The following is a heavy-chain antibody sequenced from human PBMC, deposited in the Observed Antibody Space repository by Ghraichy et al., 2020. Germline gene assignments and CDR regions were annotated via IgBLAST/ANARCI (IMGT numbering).Heavy chain of an antibody. Sequence: GSLRLSCSASGFTFSNYLMHWLRQAPGKGLVWVSRINKDETSTIYADSVKGRFTISRDNAKNTLFLQMNSLGAEDTAVYYCARESSSGYYYYYALDVWGQGTTVTVSS. CDR3: ARESSSGYYYYYALDV. J-gene: IGHJ6*02. V-gene: IGHV3-74*01. CDR2: INKDETST. CDR1: GFTFSNYL.